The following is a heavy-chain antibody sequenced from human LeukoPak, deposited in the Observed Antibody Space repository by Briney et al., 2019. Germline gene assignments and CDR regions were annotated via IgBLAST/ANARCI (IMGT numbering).Heavy chain of an antibody. CDR2: IKQDGSEK. CDR1: GFTFSSHS. V-gene: IGHV3-7*04. J-gene: IGHJ6*02. D-gene: IGHD3-10*01. Sequence: PGGSLRLSCAASGFTFSSHSMNWVRQAPGKGLEWVANIKQDGSEKYYVDSVKGRFTISRDNAKNSLYLQMNSLRAEDTAVYYCARVIITTGGFDYGMDVWGQGTTVTVSS. CDR3: ARVIITTGGFDYGMDV.